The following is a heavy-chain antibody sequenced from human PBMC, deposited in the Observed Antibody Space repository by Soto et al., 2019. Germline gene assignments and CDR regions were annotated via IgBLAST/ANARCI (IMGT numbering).Heavy chain of an antibody. CDR3: ARVVDTDLLFGY. CDR1: AASDTSAKYF. V-gene: IGHV4-39*07. Sequence: SENLSLTCTLNAASDTSAKYFWDWIRQPPRNGLEWLGIIYYSETTYNDPTLNGRLTVSVDTSKNQFSLKLSSVTAADTAVYYCARVVDTDLLFGYWGQGTLVTVSS. J-gene: IGHJ4*02. CDR2: IYYSETT. D-gene: IGHD5-18*01.